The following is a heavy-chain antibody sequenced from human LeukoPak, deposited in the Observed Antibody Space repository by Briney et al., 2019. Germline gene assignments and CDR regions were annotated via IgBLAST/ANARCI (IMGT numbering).Heavy chain of an antibody. CDR1: GFTFGDYA. CDR3: AKGNYDILTGYPDY. D-gene: IGHD3-9*01. V-gene: IGHV3-9*01. Sequence: GRSLRLSCAASGFTFGDYAMHWVRQAPGKGLEWVSGISWNSGSIGYADSVKGRFTISRDNAKNSLYLQMNSLRAEDTALYYCAKGNYDILTGYPDYWGQGTLVTVSS. J-gene: IGHJ4*02. CDR2: ISWNSGSI.